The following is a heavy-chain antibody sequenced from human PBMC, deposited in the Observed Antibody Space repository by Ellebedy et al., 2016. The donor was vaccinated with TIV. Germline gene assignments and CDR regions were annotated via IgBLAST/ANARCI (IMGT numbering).Heavy chain of an antibody. V-gene: IGHV4-59*01. Sequence: MPSETLSLTCTVSGGSISSYYWSWIRQPPGKGLEWIGYIYYSGSTNYNPSLKSRVTISVDTSKNQFSLKLSSVTAADTAVYYCARGSTVTTCAFDIWGQGTMVTVSS. CDR2: IYYSGST. J-gene: IGHJ3*02. CDR1: GGSISSYY. CDR3: ARGSTVTTCAFDI. D-gene: IGHD4-11*01.